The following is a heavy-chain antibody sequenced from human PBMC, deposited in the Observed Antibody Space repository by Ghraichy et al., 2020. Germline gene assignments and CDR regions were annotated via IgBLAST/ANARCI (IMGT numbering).Heavy chain of an antibody. CDR3: ARGTASEWYFDL. D-gene: IGHD3-10*01. V-gene: IGHV4-59*01. J-gene: IGHJ2*01. CDR2: IYYSGST. Sequence: SETLSLTCTVSGGSISSYYWRWIRQPPGKGLEWIGYIYYSGSTNYNPSLKSRVTISVDTSKNQFSLKLSSVTAADTAVYYCARGTASEWYFDLWGRGTLVTVSS. CDR1: GGSISSYY.